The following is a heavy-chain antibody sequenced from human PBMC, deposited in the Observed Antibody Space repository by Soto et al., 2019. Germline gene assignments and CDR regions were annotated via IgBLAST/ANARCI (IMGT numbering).Heavy chain of an antibody. V-gene: IGHV3-33*01. CDR1: GFTFSSYG. D-gene: IGHD3-10*01. CDR2: IWYDGSNK. J-gene: IGHJ6*03. CDR3: ARTGYYGSGSYYLSYYYYMDV. Sequence: QVQLVESGGGVVQPGRSLRLSCAASGFTFSSYGMHWVRQAPGKGLEWVAVIWYDGSNKYYADSVKGRFTISRDNSKNTLYLQMNSLRAEDTAVYYCARTGYYGSGSYYLSYYYYMDVWGKGTTVTVSS.